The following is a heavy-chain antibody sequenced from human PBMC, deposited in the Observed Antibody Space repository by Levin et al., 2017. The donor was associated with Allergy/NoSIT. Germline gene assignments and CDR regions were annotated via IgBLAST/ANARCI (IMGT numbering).Heavy chain of an antibody. D-gene: IGHD2-15*01. J-gene: IGHJ4*02. CDR3: ARRVTYCSSSSCRYFDY. V-gene: IGHV1-8*01. CDR2: MNPNSGNT. CDR1: GYTFTSYD. Sequence: GASVKVSCKASGYTFTSYDINWVRQATGQGLEWMGWMNPNSGNTAYAQKFQGRVTMTRNASISTAYMELSSLRSEDTAVYYCARRVTYCSSSSCRYFDYWGQGTPVTVSS.